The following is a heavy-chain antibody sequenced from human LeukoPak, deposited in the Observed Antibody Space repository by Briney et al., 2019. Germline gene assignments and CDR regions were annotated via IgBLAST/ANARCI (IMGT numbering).Heavy chain of an antibody. Sequence: ASVKVSCKASGYTFTGYYMHWVRQAPGQGLEWMGRINPNSGGTNYAQKFQGRVTMTRDTSISTAYMELSRLRSDGTAVYYCARGGNRYSTFDYWGQGTLVTVSS. CDR1: GYTFTGYY. CDR2: INPNSGGT. V-gene: IGHV1-2*06. CDR3: ARGGNRYSTFDY. D-gene: IGHD6-13*01. J-gene: IGHJ4*02.